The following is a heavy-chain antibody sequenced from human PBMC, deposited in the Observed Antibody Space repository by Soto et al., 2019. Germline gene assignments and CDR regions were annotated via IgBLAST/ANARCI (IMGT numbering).Heavy chain of an antibody. V-gene: IGHV3-30*18. CDR1: GFTFSSYG. CDR2: ISHDGSNK. CDR3: ANGGGDYY. Sequence: QVQLVESGGGVVQPGRSLRLSCAASGFTFSSYGMHWVRQAPGKGLEWVAVISHDGSNKYHADSAKGRFTISRDNSKNTLYLQMNSLRAEDTAVYYCANGGGDYYWGQGTLVTVSS. D-gene: IGHD4-17*01. J-gene: IGHJ4*02.